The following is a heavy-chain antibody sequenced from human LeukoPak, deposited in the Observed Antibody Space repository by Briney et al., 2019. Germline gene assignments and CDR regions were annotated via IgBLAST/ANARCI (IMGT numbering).Heavy chain of an antibody. CDR1: GGSISSYY. J-gene: IGHJ4*02. V-gene: IGHV4-59*01. D-gene: IGHD3-22*01. CDR2: IYYSGST. CDR3: ARGDYYDSSLSY. Sequence: SETLSLTCTVSGGSISSYYWSWIRQPPGKGLEWIGYIYYSGSTNYNPSLKSRVTISVDTSKNQFSLKLSSVTAADTAVYYCARGDYYDSSLSYWGQGTLVTVSS.